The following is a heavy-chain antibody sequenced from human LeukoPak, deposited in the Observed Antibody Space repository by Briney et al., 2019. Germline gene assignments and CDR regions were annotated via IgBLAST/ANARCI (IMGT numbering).Heavy chain of an antibody. D-gene: IGHD2-2*02. CDR2: IFPGDSDT. CDR1: GYTFINYW. CDR3: ARRSRYCTTASCYTVFDY. J-gene: IGHJ4*02. Sequence: GESLKISCEASGYTFINYWIGWVRQMPGKGLEWMGIIFPGDSDTRYSPSFQGQVTISADKSMRTAYLQWSSLKASDTAIYYCARRSRYCTTASCYTVFDYWGQRTLVTVSS. V-gene: IGHV5-51*01.